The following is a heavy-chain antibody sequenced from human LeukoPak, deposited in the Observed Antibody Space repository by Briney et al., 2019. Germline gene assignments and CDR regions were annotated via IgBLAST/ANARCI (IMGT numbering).Heavy chain of an antibody. Sequence: GRSLRLSCAASGFTFSSYGMHWVRQAPSKGLEWVAVIWYDGSNKYYADSVKGRFTISRDNSKNTLYLQMNSLRAEDTAVYYCAREDIVATSPYYYYYGMDVWGQGTTVTVSS. CDR3: AREDIVATSPYYYYYGMDV. D-gene: IGHD5-12*01. V-gene: IGHV3-33*01. J-gene: IGHJ6*02. CDR1: GFTFSSYG. CDR2: IWYDGSNK.